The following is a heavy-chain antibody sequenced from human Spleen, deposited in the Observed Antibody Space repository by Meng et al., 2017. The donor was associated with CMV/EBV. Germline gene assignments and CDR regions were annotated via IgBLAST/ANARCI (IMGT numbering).Heavy chain of an antibody. CDR3: ARDPAPEVRGNILNWFDP. V-gene: IGHV3-30-3*01. CDR1: GFTFSDYT. CDR2: ISRDGSMK. Sequence: GGSLRLFCAASGFTFSDYTIHWVRQAPGKGLDWVTLISRDGSMKFYADSVKGRFTISRDNSKNTVYLQMDSLRPEDTAVYYCARDPAPEVRGNILNWFDPWGQGTLVTVSS. J-gene: IGHJ5*02. D-gene: IGHD3-10*01.